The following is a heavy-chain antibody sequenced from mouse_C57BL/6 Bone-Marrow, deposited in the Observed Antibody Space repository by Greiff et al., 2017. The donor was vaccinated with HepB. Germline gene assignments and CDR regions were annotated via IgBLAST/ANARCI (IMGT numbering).Heavy chain of an antibody. Sequence: EVKLVESGGGLVKPGGSLKLSCAASGFTFSSYAMSWVRQTPEKRLEWVANISDGGRYTYYPDNVKGRFTISRDNAKNNPYLLMSHLKSEDTAMYYCARECKSSTKGEYAMDYWGQGTSVTVSS. CDR2: ISDGGRYT. CDR1: GFTFSSYA. CDR3: ARECKSSTKGEYAMDY. V-gene: IGHV5-4*01. D-gene: IGHD1-1*01. J-gene: IGHJ4*01.